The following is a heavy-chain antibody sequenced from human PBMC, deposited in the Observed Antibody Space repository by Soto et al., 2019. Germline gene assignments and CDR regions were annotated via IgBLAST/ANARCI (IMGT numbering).Heavy chain of an antibody. J-gene: IGHJ4*02. CDR1: GLTFNNAW. D-gene: IGHD6-19*01. CDR3: TTSGYSSGWLDFDY. V-gene: IGHV3-15*07. CDR2: IKSKDDGGTT. Sequence: EVELVESGGGLVKPGGSLRLSCAASGLTFNNAWMNWVRQAPGKGLEWVGRIKSKDDGGTTDYAAPVKGRFTISRDDSKYTLYLKMSILKIEDTAVYYCTTSGYSSGWLDFDYWGQGTLVTVSS.